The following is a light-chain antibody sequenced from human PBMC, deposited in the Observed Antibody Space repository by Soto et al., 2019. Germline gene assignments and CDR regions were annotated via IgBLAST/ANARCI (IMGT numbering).Light chain of an antibody. Sequence: QAVVTQPASVSGSPGQSITISCTGSSSDVGGHNHVSWYQQHPGKAPKLIIYEVGHRPSGVSDRFSGSKSGNTASLTISGFQAEDEADYYCNSYTSSSTHVFGTGTKLTVL. CDR2: EVG. J-gene: IGLJ1*01. CDR3: NSYTSSSTHV. CDR1: SSDVGGHNH. V-gene: IGLV2-14*01.